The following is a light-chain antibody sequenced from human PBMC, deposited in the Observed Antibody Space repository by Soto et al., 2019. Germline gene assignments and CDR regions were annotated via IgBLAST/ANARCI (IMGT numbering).Light chain of an antibody. Sequence: DMQMTQSPSSLSASVGDRVTITCRASQSISNHLGWYQQKPGKAPDLLIYAASTLQTGVPSRFSGGGSGTDFTLTITSLQPEDFATYYCQQVNVYPSTFGGGTKVDIK. CDR1: QSISNH. V-gene: IGKV1-9*01. J-gene: IGKJ4*01. CDR2: AAS. CDR3: QQVNVYPST.